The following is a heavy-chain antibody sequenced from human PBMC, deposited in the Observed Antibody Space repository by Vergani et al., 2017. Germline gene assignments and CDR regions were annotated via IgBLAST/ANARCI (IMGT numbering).Heavy chain of an antibody. J-gene: IGHJ4*02. CDR2: ISGSGGST. CDR1: GGSFSGYY. Sequence: VQLQQWGAGLLKPSETLSLTCAVYGGSFSGYYWSWIRQPPGKGLEWVSAISGSGGSTYYADSVKGRFTISRDNSKNTLYLQMNSLRAEDTAVYYCAKVRRYSSGYTYWGQGTLVTVSS. D-gene: IGHD3-22*01. V-gene: IGHV3-23*01. CDR3: AKVRRYSSGYTY.